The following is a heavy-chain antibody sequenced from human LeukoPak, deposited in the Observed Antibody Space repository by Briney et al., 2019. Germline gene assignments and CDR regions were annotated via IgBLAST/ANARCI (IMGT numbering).Heavy chain of an antibody. Sequence: GGSLRLSCAASGFTFSSYSMNWVRQAPGKGLEWVSYISSSSSTIYYADSVKGRFTISRDNAKYSLYLQMNSLRAEDTAVYYCARDLGYCSSTSCEYYFDYWGQGTLVTVSS. CDR1: GFTFSSYS. D-gene: IGHD2-2*01. CDR3: ARDLGYCSSTSCEYYFDY. V-gene: IGHV3-48*04. J-gene: IGHJ4*02. CDR2: ISSSSSTI.